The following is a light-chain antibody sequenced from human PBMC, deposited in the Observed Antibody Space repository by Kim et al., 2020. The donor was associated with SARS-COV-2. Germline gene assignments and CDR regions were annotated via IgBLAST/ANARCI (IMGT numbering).Light chain of an antibody. CDR1: SLRSYY. J-gene: IGLJ2*01. CDR2: GKN. Sequence: SSELTQDPAVSVALGQTVRITCQGDSLRSYYATWYQQKPGQAPIVVIYGKNNRPSGIPDRFSGSSSGNTASLTITGTQAGDEADYYCYSRASNDNVVFGG. V-gene: IGLV3-19*01. CDR3: YSRASNDNVV.